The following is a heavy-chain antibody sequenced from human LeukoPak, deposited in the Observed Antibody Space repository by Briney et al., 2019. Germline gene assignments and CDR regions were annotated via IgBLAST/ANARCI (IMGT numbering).Heavy chain of an antibody. J-gene: IGHJ4*02. CDR2: ISYDGSNK. CDR3: ARTDYYESGTVGY. CDR1: GFTFSTYA. Sequence: GGSLTLSCAASGFTFSTYAMHWVRQAPGKGLEWVAVISYDGSNKYSADSVKGRFTISRDNSENTLYLQMNSLRAKDTAVYYCARTDYYESGTVGYWGQGTLVTVSS. V-gene: IGHV3-30-3*01. D-gene: IGHD3-22*01.